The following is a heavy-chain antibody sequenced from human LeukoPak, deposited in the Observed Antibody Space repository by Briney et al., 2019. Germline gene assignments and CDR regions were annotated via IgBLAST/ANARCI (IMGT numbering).Heavy chain of an antibody. D-gene: IGHD1-26*01. CDR2: ISSSSTYI. Sequence: GGSLRLSCAASGFTFSNYSMNWVRQAPGKGLEWVSSISSSSTYIYYTDSVKGRFTISRDNAKNSLYLQMNTLRAEDTAVYYRARGRGSLPFDYWGQGTLITVSS. J-gene: IGHJ4*02. CDR3: ARGRGSLPFDY. CDR1: GFTFSNYS. V-gene: IGHV3-21*01.